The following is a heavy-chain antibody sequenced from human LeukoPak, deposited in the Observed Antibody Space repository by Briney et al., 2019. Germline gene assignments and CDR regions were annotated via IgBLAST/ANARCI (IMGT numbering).Heavy chain of an antibody. CDR1: GGSISSGSYY. CDR2: IYTSGST. V-gene: IGHV4-61*02. D-gene: IGHD1-26*01. CDR3: ARGSVVGATTGIDY. Sequence: SETLSLTCTVSGGSISSGSYYWSWIRQPAGKGLEWIGRIYTSGSTNYNPSLKSRVTISVDTSKNQFSLKLSSVTAADTAVYYCARGSVVGATTGIDYWGQRTLVTVSS. J-gene: IGHJ4*02.